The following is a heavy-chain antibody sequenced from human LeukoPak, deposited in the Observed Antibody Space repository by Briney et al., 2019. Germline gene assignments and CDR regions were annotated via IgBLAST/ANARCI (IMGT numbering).Heavy chain of an antibody. CDR1: GGSISSYY. CDR2: IYTSGST. J-gene: IGHJ3*02. Sequence: SETLSLTCTVSGGSISSYYWSWIRQPAGKGLEWIGRIYTSGSTNYNPSLKSRVTMSVGTSKNQFSLKLSSVTAADTAVYYCARDFAGSYLVNAFDIWGQGKMVTVSS. V-gene: IGHV4-4*07. D-gene: IGHD2-2*01. CDR3: ARDFAGSYLVNAFDI.